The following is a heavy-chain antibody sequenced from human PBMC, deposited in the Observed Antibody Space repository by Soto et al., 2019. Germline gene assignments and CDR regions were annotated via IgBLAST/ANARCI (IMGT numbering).Heavy chain of an antibody. CDR2: INHSGST. CDR3: ARGKPTVVTRWFVP. V-gene: IGHV4-34*01. D-gene: IGHD4-17*01. J-gene: IGHJ5*02. CDR1: GGSFSGYY. Sequence: QVQLQQWGAGLLKPSETLSLTCAVYGGSFSGYYWSWIRQPPGQGLEWIGEINHSGSTNYNPSLKGGVSITVDTSKNQFSLKLSSVTAADTAVYYCARGKPTVVTRWFVPWGQGTVVTVSS.